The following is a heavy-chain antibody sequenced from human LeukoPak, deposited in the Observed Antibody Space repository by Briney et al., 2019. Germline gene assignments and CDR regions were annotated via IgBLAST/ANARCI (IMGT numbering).Heavy chain of an antibody. V-gene: IGHV4-39*01. CDR1: GGSISSSGYY. J-gene: IGHJ5*02. D-gene: IGHD1-26*01. CDR2: IYYSGST. CDR3: ARHEYSGSYYGLSWFDP. Sequence: SETLSLTCTVSGGSISSSGYYWGWIRQPPGKGLEWIASIYYSGSTYYNPSLKSRVTISVDTPKNQLSLKLSSLSAADTAVYYCARHEYSGSYYGLSWFDPWGQGTLVTVSS.